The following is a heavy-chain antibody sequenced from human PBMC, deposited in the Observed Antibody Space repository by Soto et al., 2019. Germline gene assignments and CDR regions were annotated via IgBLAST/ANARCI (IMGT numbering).Heavy chain of an antibody. D-gene: IGHD2-21*02. J-gene: IGHJ4*02. CDR1: GYTFTIHV. CDR3: ARDSGVGGPSGDLDS. CDR2: VNGGNGNT. Sequence: ASVKVCCKASGYTFTIHVMHWVRQAPGQRLEWMGWVNGGNGNTKYSQKFQDRVTITRDTSATTVYMELSRLRSEDKAVYYCARDSGVGGPSGDLDSWGQGTLVTVST. V-gene: IGHV1-3*01.